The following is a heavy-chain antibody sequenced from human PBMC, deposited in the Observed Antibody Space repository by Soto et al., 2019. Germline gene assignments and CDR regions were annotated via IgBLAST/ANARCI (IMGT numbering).Heavy chain of an antibody. CDR3: ARAIAAAGTGWFDP. J-gene: IGHJ5*02. Sequence: QVQLVQSGAEVKKPGSSVKVSCKASGGTFSSYAISWVRQAPGQGLEWMGGIIPIFGTANYAQKFQGRVTITADESTSTADMELSSLRSEDTAVYYCARAIAAAGTGWFDPWGQGTLVTVSS. CDR2: IIPIFGTA. CDR1: GGTFSSYA. D-gene: IGHD6-13*01. V-gene: IGHV1-69*01.